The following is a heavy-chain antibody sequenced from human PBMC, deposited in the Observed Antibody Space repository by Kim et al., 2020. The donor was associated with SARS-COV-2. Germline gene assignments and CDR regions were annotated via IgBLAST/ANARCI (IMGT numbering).Heavy chain of an antibody. CDR3: ARGANTLSAFDL. V-gene: IGHV1-2*02. Sequence: APGQGLGWMGWNNPDSGGTKYAERFQGRVTMTRDTSISTVYMVLSRLKSDDTAVYYCARGANTLSAFDLWGQGTMVTVSS. CDR2: NNPDSGGT. J-gene: IGHJ3*01.